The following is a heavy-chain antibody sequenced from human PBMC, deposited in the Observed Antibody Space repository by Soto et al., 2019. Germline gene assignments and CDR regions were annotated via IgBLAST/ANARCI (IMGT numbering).Heavy chain of an antibody. CDR3: ARGIWSGYPDYYFDY. J-gene: IGHJ4*02. D-gene: IGHD3-3*01. Sequence: SETLSLTCTVSGGSISSGGYYWSWIRQHPGKGLEWIGYIYYSGSTYYNPSLKSRVTISVDTSKNQFSLKLSSVTAADTAVYYCARGIWSGYPDYYFDYWGQGTLVTVSS. V-gene: IGHV4-31*03. CDR2: IYYSGST. CDR1: GGSISSGGYY.